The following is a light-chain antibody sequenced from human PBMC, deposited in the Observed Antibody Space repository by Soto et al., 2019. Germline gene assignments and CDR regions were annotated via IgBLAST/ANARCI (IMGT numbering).Light chain of an antibody. CDR1: QSVSRNY. Sequence: EIGLTQSPGTLSLSPGGRATLSCMASQSVSRNYVAWYQQEPGQAPRLLIYGASSRASGIPDRFSGSGSGADFTLSITRLEPEDFALYYCQQYGSTPLTFGGGTKVDIK. CDR3: QQYGSTPLT. CDR2: GAS. J-gene: IGKJ4*01. V-gene: IGKV3-20*01.